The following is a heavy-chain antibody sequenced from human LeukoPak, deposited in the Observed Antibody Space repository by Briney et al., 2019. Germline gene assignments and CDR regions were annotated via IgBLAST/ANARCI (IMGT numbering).Heavy chain of an antibody. D-gene: IGHD6-19*01. CDR1: ASTFSGNW. V-gene: IGHV3-7*01. J-gene: IGHJ4*02. CDR3: VRGSGWFFGF. CDR2: IDQHGRDK. Sequence: GGSLRLSCAASASTFSGNWMHWVRQAPGKGLEWVASIDQHGRDKYFLDSVKGRFTISRDNSKSSLYLQVNSLRAEDTAVYYCVRGSGWFFGFWGQGSLVTVSS.